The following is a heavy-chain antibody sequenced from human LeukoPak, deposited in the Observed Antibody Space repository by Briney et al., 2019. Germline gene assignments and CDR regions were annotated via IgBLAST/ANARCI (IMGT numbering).Heavy chain of an antibody. J-gene: IGHJ3*02. Sequence: PSETLPLTCAVYGGSFSGYYWSWIRQPPGKGLEWIGEINHSGSTNYNPSLKSRVTISVDTSKNQFSLKLSSVTAADTAVYYCARGARITMVRGVRANAFDIWGQGTMVTVSS. V-gene: IGHV4-34*01. CDR3: ARGARITMVRGVRANAFDI. CDR2: INHSGST. D-gene: IGHD3-10*01. CDR1: GGSFSGYY.